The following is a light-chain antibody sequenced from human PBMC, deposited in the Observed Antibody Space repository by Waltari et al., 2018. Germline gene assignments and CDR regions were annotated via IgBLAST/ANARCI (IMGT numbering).Light chain of an antibody. Sequence: QSALTQPVSVSGSPGQSVTISCTGTSNNVGDYNLVSWFQPHPDQAPKLLIFYVSMPPSGVSNRFSGSKSGNTASLTISGLQTEDEADYYCCSYSTGGSWMFGGGTKLTVL. J-gene: IGLJ3*02. CDR2: YVS. CDR3: CSYSTGGSWM. V-gene: IGLV2-23*02. CDR1: SNNVGDYNL.